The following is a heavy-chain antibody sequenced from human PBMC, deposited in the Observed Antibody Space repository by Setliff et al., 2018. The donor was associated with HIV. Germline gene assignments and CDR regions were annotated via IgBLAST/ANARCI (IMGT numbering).Heavy chain of an antibody. Sequence: GASVKVSCKASGYTFTSYSMHWVRLAPGQRLEWMGWINVDSGNTKYLQDLQGRVTITSDTSATTAYMEVSNLRSEDMAVYYCARERDSNGYQFDYWGQGTLVTVSS. D-gene: IGHD3-22*01. CDR1: GYTFTSYS. J-gene: IGHJ4*02. CDR2: INVDSGNT. CDR3: ARERDSNGYQFDY. V-gene: IGHV1-3*03.